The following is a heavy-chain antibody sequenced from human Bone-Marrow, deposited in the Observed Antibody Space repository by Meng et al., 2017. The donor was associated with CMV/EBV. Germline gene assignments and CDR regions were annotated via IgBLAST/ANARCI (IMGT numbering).Heavy chain of an antibody. CDR1: GFTFDDYA. J-gene: IGHJ6*02. V-gene: IGHV3-9*01. Sequence: GGSLRLSCAASGFTFDDYAMHWVRQAPGKGLEWVSGISWNSGSIGYADSVKGRFTISRDNAKNSLYLQMNSLRAEDTVLYYCAKDLGSCSSTSCEDYGMDVWGQGTTVTVSS. CDR2: ISWNSGSI. D-gene: IGHD2-2*01. CDR3: AKDLGSCSSTSCEDYGMDV.